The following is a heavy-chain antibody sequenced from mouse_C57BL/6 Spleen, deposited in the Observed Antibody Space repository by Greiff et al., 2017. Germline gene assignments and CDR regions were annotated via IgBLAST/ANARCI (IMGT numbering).Heavy chain of an antibody. CDR1: GFNIKNNY. V-gene: IGHV14-3*01. CDR3: ARGAMDD. CDR2: IDPANGNT. J-gene: IGHJ4*01. Sequence: VQLKESVAELVRPGASVKLSCTASGFNIKNNYMHWVKQRPEQGLEWIGRIDPANGNTKYAPKFQGKATITADTSSNTAYLQLSSLTSEDTAIYYCARGAMDDWGQGTSVTVSS.